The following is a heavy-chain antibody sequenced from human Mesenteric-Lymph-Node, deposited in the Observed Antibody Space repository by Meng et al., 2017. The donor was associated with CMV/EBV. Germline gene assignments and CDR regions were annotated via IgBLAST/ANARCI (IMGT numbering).Heavy chain of an antibody. CDR3: AKDRVAVRRRTGVDG. V-gene: IGHV3-9*01. D-gene: IGHD6-6*01. J-gene: IGHJ6*02. Sequence: GGSLRLSCAASGFSFGDYAMQWVRQAPGKGLEWVAGISWHSGSIGYADSVKGRFSISRDNAKSSLYLQMNSLRVEDTALYYCAKDRVAVRRRTGVDGWGQGTTVTVSS. CDR2: ISWHSGSI. CDR1: GFSFGDYA.